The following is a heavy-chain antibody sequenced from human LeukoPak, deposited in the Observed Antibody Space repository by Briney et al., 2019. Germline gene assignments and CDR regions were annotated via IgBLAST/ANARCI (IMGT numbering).Heavy chain of an antibody. D-gene: IGHD2-8*01. CDR2: SDHSGST. CDR1: GGSFSGHY. Sequence: PSETLSLTCAVYGGSFSGHYWSWIRQTPGKGLEWIGESDHSGSTNYNPSLKSRVTVSVDTSKNQFSLKLSSVTAADTAVYYCARGEYCTNGECYCYYMDVWGRGTPVTVSS. J-gene: IGHJ6*03. CDR3: ARGEYCTNGECYCYYMDV. V-gene: IGHV4-34*01.